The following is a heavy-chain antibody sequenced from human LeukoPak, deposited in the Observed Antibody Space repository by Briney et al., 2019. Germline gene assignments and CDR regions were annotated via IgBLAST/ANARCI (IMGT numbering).Heavy chain of an antibody. D-gene: IGHD3-10*01. J-gene: IGHJ4*02. CDR3: ARTSARGAQFDY. Sequence: PSETLSLTCTVSGGSTSNYCWSWIRQSAGMGLEWIGRIYASGSTNYNPSLKSRVTMSVDTSNNQFSLNLSSVTAADTAVYYCARTSARGAQFDYWGQGTLVTVSS. CDR1: GGSTSNYC. V-gene: IGHV4-4*07. CDR2: IYASGST.